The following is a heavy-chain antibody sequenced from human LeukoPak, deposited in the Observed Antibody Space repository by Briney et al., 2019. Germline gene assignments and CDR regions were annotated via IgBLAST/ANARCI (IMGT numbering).Heavy chain of an antibody. D-gene: IGHD5-18*01. J-gene: IGHJ6*03. V-gene: IGHV4-59*01. CDR1: GGSISSYY. CDR3: ARRGYSYGKNYYMDV. Sequence: SETLSLTCTVSGGSISSYYWSWIRQPPGKGLEWIGYIYYSGSTNYNPSLKSRVTISVDTSKNQFSPKLSCVTAADTAVYYCARRGYSYGKNYYMDVWGKGTTVTVSS. CDR2: IYYSGST.